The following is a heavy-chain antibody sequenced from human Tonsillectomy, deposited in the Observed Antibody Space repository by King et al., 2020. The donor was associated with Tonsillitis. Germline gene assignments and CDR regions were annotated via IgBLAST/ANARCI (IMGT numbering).Heavy chain of an antibody. D-gene: IGHD3-10*01. J-gene: IGHJ4*02. CDR1: GGSISSSSYY. CDR2: IYYSVST. Sequence: LQLQESGPGLVKPSETLSLTCTVSGGSISSSSYYWGWIRQPPGKGLEWIGSIYYSVSTYYNPSLKSRVTISVDTSKNQFSLKLSSVTAADTAVYYCASPNGSNGKDDYWGQGTLVTVSS. CDR3: ASPNGSNGKDDY. V-gene: IGHV4-39*01.